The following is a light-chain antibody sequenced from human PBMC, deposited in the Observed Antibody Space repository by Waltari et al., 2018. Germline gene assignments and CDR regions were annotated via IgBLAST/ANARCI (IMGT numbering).Light chain of an antibody. CDR1: SSDIDFDDY. Sequence: QPALTQPASVSGSPGQSITISCTGSSSDIDFDDYVSWYQHLPGKAPKLMIYGVTNPPSGISNRFSGSKSDNTASLTIAGLQADDEADYYCSSFTGTIWVFGGGTKLTVL. V-gene: IGLV2-14*01. J-gene: IGLJ3*02. CDR2: GVT. CDR3: SSFTGTIWV.